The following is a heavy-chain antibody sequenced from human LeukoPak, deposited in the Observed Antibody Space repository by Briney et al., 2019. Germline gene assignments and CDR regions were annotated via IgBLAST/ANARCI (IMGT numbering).Heavy chain of an antibody. V-gene: IGHV4-59*08. CDR2: IYYSGST. CDR3: ARQGGYCSGGSCYLWFDP. Sequence: SETLSLTCTVSGGSVSSYYWSWIRQPPGKGLEWIGYIYYSGSTNYNPSLKSRVTISVDTSKNQFSLKLSSVTAADTAVYYCARQGGYCSGGSCYLWFDPWGQGTLVTVSS. J-gene: IGHJ5*02. D-gene: IGHD2-15*01. CDR1: GGSVSSYY.